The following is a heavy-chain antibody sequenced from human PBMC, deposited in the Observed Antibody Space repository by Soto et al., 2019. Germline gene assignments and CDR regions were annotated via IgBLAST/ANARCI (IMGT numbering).Heavy chain of an antibody. CDR2: INHSGST. CDR3: ARARNPMVRGVPNWFDP. V-gene: IGHV4-34*01. CDR1: GGSFSGYY. J-gene: IGHJ5*02. Sequence: QVQLQQWGAGLLKPSETLSLTCAVYGGSFSGYYWSWIRQPPGKGLEWIGEINHSGSTNYNPSLKSRVTISVDTSKNQFSLKLSSVTAADTAVYYCARARNPMVRGVPNWFDPWGQGTLVTVSS. D-gene: IGHD3-10*01.